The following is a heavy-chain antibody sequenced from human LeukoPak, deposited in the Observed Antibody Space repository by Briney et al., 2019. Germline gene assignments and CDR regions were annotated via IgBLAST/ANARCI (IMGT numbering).Heavy chain of an antibody. CDR3: AKYITARGPPYALDV. CDR2: ITCSGVTT. V-gene: IGHV3-23*01. CDR1: EFTFSSYA. D-gene: IGHD1-14*01. J-gene: IGHJ6*02. Sequence: GGSLRLSCAASEFTFSSYAMQWVRQAPGKGLEWVSGITCSGVTTYYTDSVKGRFTISRDNSKNTRYLQMNSLRAEDSAVYYCAKYITARGPPYALDVWGQGTTVTVSS.